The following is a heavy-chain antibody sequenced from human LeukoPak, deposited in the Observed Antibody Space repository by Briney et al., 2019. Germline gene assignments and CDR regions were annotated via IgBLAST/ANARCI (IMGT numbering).Heavy chain of an antibody. D-gene: IGHD3-22*01. CDR3: ARGRYYYDSAPDY. V-gene: IGHV4-59*01. J-gene: IGHJ4*02. CDR1: GASISNYY. Sequence: SETLSLTCTVSGASISNYYWNWIRQPPGKGLEWLGYIYYSGTTNYNPSLKSRVSMSVDTSKNQFSLKVSSVTAADTAVYYCARGRYYYDSAPDYWGQGTLVTVSS. CDR2: IYYSGTT.